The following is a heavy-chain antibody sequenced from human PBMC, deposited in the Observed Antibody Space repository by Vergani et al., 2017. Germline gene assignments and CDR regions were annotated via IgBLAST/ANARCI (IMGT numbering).Heavy chain of an antibody. D-gene: IGHD3-22*01. Sequence: EVQLVESGGGLVKPGGSLRLSCAASGFTFSSYSMNWVRQAPGKGLEWVSSISSSSSYIYYADSVKGRFTISRDNAKNSLYLQMNSLRAEDTAVYYCASDLFYYDSRGYYSGFFSYWGQGTLLTVSS. CDR1: GFTFSSYS. J-gene: IGHJ4*02. CDR2: ISSSSSYI. V-gene: IGHV3-21*01. CDR3: ASDLFYYDSRGYYSGFFSY.